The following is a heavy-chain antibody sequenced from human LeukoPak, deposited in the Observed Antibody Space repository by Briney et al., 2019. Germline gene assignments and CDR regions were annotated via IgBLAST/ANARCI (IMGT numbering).Heavy chain of an antibody. Sequence: PGGSLRLSCAASGLTVRSNYMNWGRQATGKGLERDSIIYSGGSIYYANSVKGRFAISRDISKNTLYLQMNSLRVEDTAVYYCARRAGLTMRDAFDLWGQGTMVTVSS. CDR2: IYSGGSI. J-gene: IGHJ3*01. D-gene: IGHD3/OR15-3a*01. CDR3: ARRAGLTMRDAFDL. CDR1: GLTVRSNY. V-gene: IGHV3-66*02.